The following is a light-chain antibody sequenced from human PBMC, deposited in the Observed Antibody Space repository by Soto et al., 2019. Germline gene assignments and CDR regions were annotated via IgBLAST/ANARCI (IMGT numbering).Light chain of an antibody. CDR2: GAS. Sequence: EIVLTQSPGTLSLSPGERATLSCRASQSVSSSYLAWYQQKPGQAPRLLIYGASSRATGIPDRFRGSGSETDFTLPISRLEPEEFAVYYCQQDGSSSWTFGQGTKVEIK. V-gene: IGKV3-20*01. J-gene: IGKJ1*01. CDR3: QQDGSSSWT. CDR1: QSVSSSY.